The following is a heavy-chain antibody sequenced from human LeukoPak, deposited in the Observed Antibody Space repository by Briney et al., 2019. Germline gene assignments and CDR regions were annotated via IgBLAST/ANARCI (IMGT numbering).Heavy chain of an antibody. CDR3: ARDLNGWYGRVDN. CDR1: GFSFSSYE. CDR2: ISGSGSTI. V-gene: IGHV3-48*03. D-gene: IGHD6-19*01. Sequence: GGPLGLSCAASGFSFSSYEMNWVRKAPGKGREGVSYISGSGSTIYYADSVKGRFTISRDNAKNSLHLQMNSLRAEDTAVYYCARDLNGWYGRVDNWGQGTLVTVSS. J-gene: IGHJ4*02.